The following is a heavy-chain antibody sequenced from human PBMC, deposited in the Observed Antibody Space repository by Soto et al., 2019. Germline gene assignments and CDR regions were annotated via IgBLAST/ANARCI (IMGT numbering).Heavy chain of an antibody. CDR3: ARESRGSYYYDSSGYYYDPNWFDP. CDR2: ISAYNGNT. Sequence: GSVKVSCKASGYTCTIYGISGVVRSPLRWLEGMGCISAYNGNTNYAQKLQGRVTMTTDTSTSTAYMELRSLRSDDTAVYYCARESRGSYYYDSSGYYYDPNWFDPWGQGTLVTVSS. D-gene: IGHD3-22*01. J-gene: IGHJ5*02. V-gene: IGHV1-18*04. CDR1: GYTCTIYG.